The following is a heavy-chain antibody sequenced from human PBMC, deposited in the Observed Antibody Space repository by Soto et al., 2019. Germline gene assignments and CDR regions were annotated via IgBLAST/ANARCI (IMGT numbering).Heavy chain of an antibody. CDR1: GFTFSSYG. CDR3: AKARIAAAGYFDY. D-gene: IGHD6-13*01. J-gene: IGHJ4*02. CDR2: ISYDGSNK. Sequence: GGSLRLSCAASGFTFSSYGMHWVRQAPGKGLEWVAVISYDGSNKYYADSVKGRFTISRDNSKNTLYLQMNSLRAEDTAVYYCAKARIAAAGYFDYWGQGTLVTVSS. V-gene: IGHV3-30*18.